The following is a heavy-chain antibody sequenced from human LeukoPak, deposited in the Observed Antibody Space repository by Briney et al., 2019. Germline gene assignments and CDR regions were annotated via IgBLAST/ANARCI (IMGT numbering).Heavy chain of an antibody. J-gene: IGHJ4*02. V-gene: IGHV5-51*01. CDR2: IYPGDSDT. CDR1: GYSFTSYW. Sequence: GESLKISCKGSGYSFTSYWIGWVRQMPGKGLEWMGIIYPGDSDTRYSPSFQGQVTISADKSISTAYLQWSSLKASDTAMYYCARARVSPTYYYDSSGYVFDYWGQGTLVTVSS. CDR3: ARARVSPTYYYDSSGYVFDY. D-gene: IGHD3-22*01.